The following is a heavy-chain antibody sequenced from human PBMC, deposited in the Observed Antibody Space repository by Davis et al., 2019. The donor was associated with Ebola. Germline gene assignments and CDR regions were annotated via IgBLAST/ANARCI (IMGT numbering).Heavy chain of an antibody. D-gene: IGHD3-22*01. V-gene: IGHV3-23*01. Sequence: PGGSLRLSCAASGLTFSTYAMSWVRQAPGKGLEWVSGIGGNSGWTYYADSVRGRFTISRDNSRDTVYLQMNSLRAEDTAVYYCARDYYDTDGYYKGNYYYGMDVWGQGTTVTVSS. CDR1: GLTFSTYA. CDR3: ARDYYDTDGYYKGNYYYGMDV. CDR2: IGGNSGWT. J-gene: IGHJ6*02.